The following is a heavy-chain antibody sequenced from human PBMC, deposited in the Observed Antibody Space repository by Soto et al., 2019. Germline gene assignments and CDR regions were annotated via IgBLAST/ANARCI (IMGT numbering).Heavy chain of an antibody. CDR3: ARGINSAIDV. Sequence: SQTLSLTFAVSWDSISRGSVAWNWISQSPSSGLGWLARTFYRSKLYNSYAGSVRSRININADTSKNQCSLQIVPVTSEDTAVYLCARGINSAIDVWGQGTMVTV. J-gene: IGHJ3*01. D-gene: IGHD1-1*01. CDR2: TFYRSKLYN. CDR1: WDSISRGSVA. V-gene: IGHV6-1*01.